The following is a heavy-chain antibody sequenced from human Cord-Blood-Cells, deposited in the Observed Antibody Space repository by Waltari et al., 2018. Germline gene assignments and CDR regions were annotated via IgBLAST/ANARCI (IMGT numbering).Heavy chain of an antibody. D-gene: IGHD3-16*01. CDR2: INHSGST. CDR1: GGSFSGYY. CDR3: ARGSLGYFDL. Sequence: QVQLQQWGAGLLKPSETLSLTCAVYGGSFSGYYWSWIRQLPGKGLEWIGEINHSGSTNYNPSLKSRVTISVDTSKNQFSLKLSSVTAADTAVYYCARGSLGYFDLWGRGTLVTVSS. J-gene: IGHJ2*01. V-gene: IGHV4-34*01.